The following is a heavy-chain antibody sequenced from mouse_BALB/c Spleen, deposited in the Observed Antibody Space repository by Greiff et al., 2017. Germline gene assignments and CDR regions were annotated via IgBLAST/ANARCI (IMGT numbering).Heavy chain of an antibody. J-gene: IGHJ2*01. CDR3: TRDEGYFDY. Sequence: LQQPGSELVRPGASVKLSCKASGYTFTSYWMHWVKQRPGQGLEWIGNIYPGSGSTNYDEKFKSKATLTVDTSSSTAYMQLSSLTSEDSAVYYCTRDEGYFDYWGQGTTLTVSS. CDR2: IYPGSGST. CDR1: GYTFTSYW. V-gene: IGHV1S22*01.